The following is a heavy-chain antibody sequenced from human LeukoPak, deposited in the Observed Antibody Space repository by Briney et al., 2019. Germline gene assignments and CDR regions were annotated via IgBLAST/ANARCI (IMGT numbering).Heavy chain of an antibody. CDR1: GGSISSYY. CDR3: ARGGSLFDY. J-gene: IGHJ4*02. V-gene: IGHV4-59*12. CDR2: IYYSGST. Sequence: SETLSLTCTVSGGSISSYYWSWIRQPPGKGLEWIGYIYYSGSTNYNPSLKSRVTMSVDTSKNQFSLKLSSVTAADTAVYYCARGGSLFDYWGQGTLVTVSS.